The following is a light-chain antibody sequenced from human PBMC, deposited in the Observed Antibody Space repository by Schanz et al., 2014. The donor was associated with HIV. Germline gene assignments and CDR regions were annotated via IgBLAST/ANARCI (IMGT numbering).Light chain of an antibody. CDR2: DVS. CDR3: SSYTSSLVV. CDR1: SSDVGDYNY. Sequence: QSALTQPASVSGSPGQSITISCTGTSSDVGDYNYVSWYQQHPGKAPKLMIYDVSNRPSGVSNRFSGYKSGDTASLTISGLQAEDEADFYCSSYTSSLVVFGGGTKLTVL. J-gene: IGLJ2*01. V-gene: IGLV2-14*01.